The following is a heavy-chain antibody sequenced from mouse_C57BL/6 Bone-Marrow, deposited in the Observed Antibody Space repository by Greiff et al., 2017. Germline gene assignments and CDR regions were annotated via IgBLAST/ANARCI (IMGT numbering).Heavy chain of an antibody. CDR3: TRGGSSDGFAY. Sequence: VQLQQSGAELVRPGASVTLSCKASGYTFTGYEMHWVKQTPVHGLEWIGAIDPETGGTAYNQKFKGKAILTADKSSSTAYMELRRLTSEDSAVYCCTRGGSSDGFAYWGQGTLVTVSA. V-gene: IGHV1-15*01. D-gene: IGHD1-1*01. J-gene: IGHJ3*01. CDR1: GYTFTGYE. CDR2: IDPETGGT.